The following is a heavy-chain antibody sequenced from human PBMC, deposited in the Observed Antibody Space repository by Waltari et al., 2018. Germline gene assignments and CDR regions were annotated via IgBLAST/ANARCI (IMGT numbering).Heavy chain of an antibody. CDR3: AILWFGELSFGYYGMDV. Sequence: EVQLVESGGGLVQPGGSLRLSCAASGFTFSSYAMSWVRQAPGKGLEWVSAISGSGGSTYYADSVKGRFTISRDNSKNTLYLQMNSLRAEDTAVYYCAILWFGELSFGYYGMDVWGQGTTVTVSS. CDR1: GFTFSSYA. CDR2: ISGSGGST. V-gene: IGHV3-23*04. D-gene: IGHD3-10*01. J-gene: IGHJ6*02.